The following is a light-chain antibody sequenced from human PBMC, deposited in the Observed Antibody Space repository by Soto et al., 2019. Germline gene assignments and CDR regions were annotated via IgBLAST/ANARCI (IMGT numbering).Light chain of an antibody. V-gene: IGKV3-15*01. CDR2: GAS. CDR1: QSVSSN. J-gene: IGKJ5*01. Sequence: DIVMTQSPATLSVYPGERATLSCRASQSVSSNLAWYQQKPGQAPRLLIYGASTRATGIPARFSGSGSGTEFTLTISSLQSEDFAVYYCQQYNNWPFTFGQGTRLEIK. CDR3: QQYNNWPFT.